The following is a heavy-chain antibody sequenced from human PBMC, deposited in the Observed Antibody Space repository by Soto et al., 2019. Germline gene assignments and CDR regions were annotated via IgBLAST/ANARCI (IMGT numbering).Heavy chain of an antibody. CDR3: ARDHEDYYYYGMDV. V-gene: IGHV1-2*04. J-gene: IGHJ6*02. CDR2: INPNSGGT. Sequence: ASVKVSCKASGYTFTGYYMHWVRQAPGQGLEWMGWINPNSGGTNYAQKFQGWVTMTRDTSTSTAYMELSSLRSEDTAVYYCARDHEDYYYYGMDVWGQGTTVTVSS. CDR1: GYTFTGYY.